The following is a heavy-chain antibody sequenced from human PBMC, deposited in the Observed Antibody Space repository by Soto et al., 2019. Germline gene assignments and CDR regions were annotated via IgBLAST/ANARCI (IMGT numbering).Heavy chain of an antibody. CDR2: IYPGDSDT. CDR3: AKDPNGGPGDY. Sequence: GESLKISCKGSGYSFTSYWIGWVRQMPGKGLEWMGIIYPGDSDTRYSPSFQGQVTISRDNSKNTLYLQMNSLRAEDTAVYYCAKDPNGGPGDYWGQGTLVTVS. J-gene: IGHJ4*02. CDR1: GYSFTSYW. V-gene: IGHV5-51*01. D-gene: IGHD4-17*01.